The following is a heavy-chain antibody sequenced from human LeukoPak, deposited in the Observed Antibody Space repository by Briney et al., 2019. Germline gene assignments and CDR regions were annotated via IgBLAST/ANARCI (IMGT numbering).Heavy chain of an antibody. Sequence: SETLSLTCTVSGGSISSSSYYWGWIRQPPGKGLEWIGSIYYSGSTYYNPSLKSRVTISVDTSKNQFSLKLSSVTAADTAVYYCASSDVGSGSYYSKRNLVCWGQGTLVTVSS. V-gene: IGHV4-39*07. CDR3: ASSDVGSGSYYSKRNLVC. CDR2: IYYSGST. D-gene: IGHD1-26*01. J-gene: IGHJ4*02. CDR1: GGSISSSSYY.